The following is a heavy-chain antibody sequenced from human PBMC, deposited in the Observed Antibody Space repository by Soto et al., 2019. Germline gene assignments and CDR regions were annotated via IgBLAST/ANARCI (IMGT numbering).Heavy chain of an antibody. V-gene: IGHV2-5*02. CDR3: APQFPFFYLSTSDLFGP. CDR1: GFSLSTSGVG. J-gene: IGHJ5*02. Sequence: QITLKESGPTLVKPTQTLTLTCTFSGFSLSTSGVGVGWIRQPPGKALEWLALIYWDDDKRYSPSLKSRLTITKDPSQNQVVLNMTNLEPVENTTYFCAPQFPFFYLSTSDLFGPWGQGTLVTVSS. CDR2: IYWDDDK. D-gene: IGHD3-10*01.